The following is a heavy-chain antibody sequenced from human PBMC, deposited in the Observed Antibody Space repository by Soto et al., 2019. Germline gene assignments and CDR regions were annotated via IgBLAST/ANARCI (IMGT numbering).Heavy chain of an antibody. CDR1: GVSVSSGGFH. CDR3: ARIGGWYDIDF. V-gene: IGHV4-61*08. J-gene: IGHJ4*02. CDR2: IFYNGIA. D-gene: IGHD6-19*01. Sequence: AETLSLTCSVSGVSVSSGGFHWSWLRQAPGKGLQCSGSIFYNGIANHSTSLKNRVSISIDTPKSQLFLQLISVAAADTDVYYYARIGGWYDIDFWGQGSLVTVSS.